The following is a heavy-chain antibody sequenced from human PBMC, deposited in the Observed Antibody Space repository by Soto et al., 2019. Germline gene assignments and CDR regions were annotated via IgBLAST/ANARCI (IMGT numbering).Heavy chain of an antibody. CDR3: AKDGGKDGYFVNWFDP. J-gene: IGHJ5*02. CDR1: GGTFSNYA. V-gene: IGHV1-69*15. D-gene: IGHD5-12*01. Sequence: QVQLVQSGAEVKKPGSSVKVSCKASGGTFSNYAITWVRQAPGQGLEWLGRIIPIFGSANYAQKFQGRVTITADESTTAAYMELSSLRSDDTYGFYCAKDGGKDGYFVNWFDPWGQGTLVTVSS. CDR2: IIPIFGSA.